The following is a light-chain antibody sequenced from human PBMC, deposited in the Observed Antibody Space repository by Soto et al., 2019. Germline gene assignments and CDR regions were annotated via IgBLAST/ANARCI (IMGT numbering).Light chain of an antibody. J-gene: IGKJ1*01. V-gene: IGKV1-27*01. Sequence: DIQMTQSPSSLSASVGDRVTITCRAGQVISNYLAWYQQKPGKVPKVLIFAASTLQSGVPSRFSGSGSGTDFTLTISSLQPEDVATYYCQNYITAPWTFGQGTKVDIK. CDR3: QNYITAPWT. CDR1: QVISNY. CDR2: AAS.